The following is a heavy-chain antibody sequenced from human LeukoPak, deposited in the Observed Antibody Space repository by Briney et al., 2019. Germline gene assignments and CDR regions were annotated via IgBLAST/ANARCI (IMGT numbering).Heavy chain of an antibody. CDR2: VIPILGVA. V-gene: IGHV1-69*04. Sequence: GASVKVSCKASGGTFSSYAISWVRQAPGQGLEWMGRVIPILGVANYAQKFQGRVTMTRDTSISTAYMELSRLRSDDTAVYYCARPYSPFYSSSSWANWFDPWGQGTLVTVSS. CDR1: GGTFSSYA. CDR3: ARPYSPFYSSSSWANWFDP. J-gene: IGHJ5*02. D-gene: IGHD6-6*01.